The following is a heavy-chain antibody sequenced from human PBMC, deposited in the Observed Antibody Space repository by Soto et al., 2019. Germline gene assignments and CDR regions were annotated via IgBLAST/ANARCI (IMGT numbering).Heavy chain of an antibody. J-gene: IGHJ4*02. Sequence: QVQLVQSGAEVKKPGSSVKVSCKASGGTFSSYAISWVRQAPGQGLEWMGGIIPIFGTANYAQKCQGRVTLIEAESTRTTCMRLSSLRCEDGAEFYFATRGVGTYYYESSGYYYEYYFDYWGQGTLVTVSS. CDR3: ATRGVGTYYYESSGYYYEYYFDY. CDR2: IIPIFGTA. D-gene: IGHD3-22*01. V-gene: IGHV1-69*01. CDR1: GGTFSSYA.